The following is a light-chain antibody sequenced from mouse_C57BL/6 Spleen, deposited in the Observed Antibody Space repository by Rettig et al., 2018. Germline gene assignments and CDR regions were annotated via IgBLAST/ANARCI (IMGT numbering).Light chain of an antibody. CDR2: NAK. CDR1: ENIYSY. CDR3: QHHYGTPPT. Sequence: SVGETVTITCRASENIYSYLAWYQQKQGKSPQLLVYNAKTLAEGVPSRFSGSGSGTQFSLKINSLQPEDFGSYYCQHHYGTPPTFGAGTKLELK. V-gene: IGKV12-44*01. J-gene: IGKJ5*01.